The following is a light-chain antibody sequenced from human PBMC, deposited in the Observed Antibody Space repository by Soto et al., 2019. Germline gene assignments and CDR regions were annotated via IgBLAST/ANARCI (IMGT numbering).Light chain of an antibody. J-gene: IGLJ3*02. V-gene: IGLV3-21*02. CDR2: DDR. CDR1: NIRFKS. CDR3: QIWDSSVDHAV. Sequence: SYVLTQSPPVSVAPGQTARITCGGDNIRFKSVHWYQQKSGQAPVVVIYDDRDRPSGISERISGSNSGNAATLTISRVEAGDEADYYCQIWDSSVDHAVCGGGTKLTVL.